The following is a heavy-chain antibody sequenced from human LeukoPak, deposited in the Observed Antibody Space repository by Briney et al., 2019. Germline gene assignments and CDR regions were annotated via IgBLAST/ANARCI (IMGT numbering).Heavy chain of an antibody. J-gene: IGHJ1*01. D-gene: IGHD3-9*01. Sequence: GGSLRLSCAASGFTFSSYSMNWVRQAPGKGLEWVSSISRSGGCMCYADSVKGRFTISRDNAKNSLYLQMNSLRAEDTAVYYCARDPGFGFDSPSYSSLPAEYFQHWGQGTLVTVSS. V-gene: IGHV3-21*01. CDR2: ISRSGGCM. CDR1: GFTFSSYS. CDR3: ARDPGFGFDSPSYSSLPAEYFQH.